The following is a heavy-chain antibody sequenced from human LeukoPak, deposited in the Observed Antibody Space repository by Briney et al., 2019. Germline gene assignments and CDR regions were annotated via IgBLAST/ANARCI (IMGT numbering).Heavy chain of an antibody. CDR2: IDDSGNT. J-gene: IGHJ5*02. Sequence: PSETLSLTCTVSGGSISSYYWSWIRRPPGKGLEWIGYIDDSGNTNYNPSLKSQVTISVDKSKNQFSLKLSFVTAADTAMYYCAKTPYSSGWVDPWGQGTLVTVSS. D-gene: IGHD6-19*01. V-gene: IGHV4-59*01. CDR3: AKTPYSSGWVDP. CDR1: GGSISSYY.